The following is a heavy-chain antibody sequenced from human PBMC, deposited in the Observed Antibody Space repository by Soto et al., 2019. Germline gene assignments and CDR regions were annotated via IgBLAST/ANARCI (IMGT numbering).Heavy chain of an antibody. CDR2: IYHSGST. J-gene: IGHJ4*02. V-gene: IGHV4-30-2*01. CDR3: AGGIAARPLGY. Sequence: QLELQEAGSGLVKPSQTLSLTCAVSGGSISSGGYSWSWIRQPPGKGLEWIGYIYHSGSTYYNPSLKSRVTISVDRSKNQFSLRLSSVTAADTAVYYCAGGIAARPLGYWGQGTLVIVSS. D-gene: IGHD6-6*01. CDR1: GGSISSGGYS.